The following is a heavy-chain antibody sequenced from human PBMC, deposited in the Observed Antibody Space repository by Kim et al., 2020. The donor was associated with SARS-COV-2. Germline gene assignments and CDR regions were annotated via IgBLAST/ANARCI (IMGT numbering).Heavy chain of an antibody. CDR2: IKQDGSEK. CDR1: GFTFSSYW. J-gene: IGHJ6*02. CDR3: ARDDSSSWYPLYGMDV. D-gene: IGHD6-13*01. V-gene: IGHV3-7*03. Sequence: LSLTCAASGFTFSSYWMSWVRQAPGKGLEWVANIKQDGSEKYYVDSVKGRFTISRDNAKNSLYLQMNSLRAEDTAVYYCARDDSSSWYPLYGMDVWGQGTTVTVSS.